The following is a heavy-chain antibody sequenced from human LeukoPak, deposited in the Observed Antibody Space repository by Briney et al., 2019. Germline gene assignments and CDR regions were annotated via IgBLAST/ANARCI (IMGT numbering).Heavy chain of an antibody. D-gene: IGHD3-10*01. CDR2: IYYSGST. CDR3: ARFAGSGAFDI. V-gene: IGHV4-39*01. Sequence: KPSETLSLTCTVSGGSISSSSYYWGWIRQPPGKGLEWIGSIYYSGSTYYNPSLKSRVTISVDTSKNQFSLKLSSVTAADTAVYYCARFAGSGAFDIWGQGTMVTVSS. CDR1: GGSISSSSYY. J-gene: IGHJ3*02.